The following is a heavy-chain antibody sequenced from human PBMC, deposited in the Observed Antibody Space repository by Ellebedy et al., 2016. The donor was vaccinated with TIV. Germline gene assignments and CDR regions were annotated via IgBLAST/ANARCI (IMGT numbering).Heavy chain of an antibody. J-gene: IGHJ6*02. CDR3: ATMGSVFGEFNFFAMDV. CDR2: NDPGNSYT. V-gene: IGHV5-10-1*01. D-gene: IGHD3-10*02. Sequence: GESLKISCRASGYSFTNYWISWVRQTPGKGLEWMGRNDPGNSYTDYSPSFQGHVTISVDESTSTAYLQWSRLKASDTSIYYCATMGSVFGEFNFFAMDVWGQGTTVTVSS. CDR1: GYSFTNYW.